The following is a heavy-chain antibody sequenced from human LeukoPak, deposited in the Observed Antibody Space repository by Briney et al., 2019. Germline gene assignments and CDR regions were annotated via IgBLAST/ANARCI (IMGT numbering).Heavy chain of an antibody. J-gene: IGHJ3*02. V-gene: IGHV1-69*01. D-gene: IGHD5-18*01. CDR3: AREIYSQLHDAFDI. CDR2: IIPIFGTA. CDR1: GGTFSSYA. Sequence: SVKVSCKASGGTFSSYAISWVRQAPGQGLEWMGGIIPIFGTANYAQKFQGRVTITADESTSTAYMELSSLRSEDTAVYCCAREIYSQLHDAFDIWGQGTMVTVSS.